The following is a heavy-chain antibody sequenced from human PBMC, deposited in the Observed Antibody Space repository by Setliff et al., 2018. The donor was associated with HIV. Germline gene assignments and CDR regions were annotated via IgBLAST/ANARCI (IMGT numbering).Heavy chain of an antibody. CDR3: VKARVDGDYYYYYYMDV. CDR1: GFTFSSYA. Sequence: GGSLRLSCSASGFTFSSYAMHWVRQAPGKGLEYVSAISSNGGSTYYADSVKGRFTIPRDNSKNTLYHQMSSLRAEDTAVYYCVKARVDGDYYYYYYMDVWGKGTTVTVSS. D-gene: IGHD4-17*01. J-gene: IGHJ6*03. V-gene: IGHV3-64D*09. CDR2: ISSNGGST.